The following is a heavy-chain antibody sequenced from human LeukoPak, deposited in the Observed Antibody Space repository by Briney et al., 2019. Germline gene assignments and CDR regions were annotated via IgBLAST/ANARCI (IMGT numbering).Heavy chain of an antibody. J-gene: IGHJ4*02. CDR2: INPNSGGT. CDR1: GFTFTGHY. Sequence: GASVKVSCKASGFTFTGHYMHWVRQAPGQGLEWMGWINPNSGGTDYAQKFQGRVTMTRDTSISTAYMELTRLRSDDTAAYYCARKAYDTSGSFDYWGQGTLVTVSS. D-gene: IGHD3-22*01. CDR3: ARKAYDTSGSFDY. V-gene: IGHV1-2*02.